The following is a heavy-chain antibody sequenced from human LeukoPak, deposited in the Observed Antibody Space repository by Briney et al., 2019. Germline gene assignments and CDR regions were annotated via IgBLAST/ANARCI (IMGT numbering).Heavy chain of an antibody. Sequence: GESLQISCKGSGYSFATYWIGWVRQMPGKGLEWMGIIYPGDSDTRYSPSFQGQVTISADKSISTAYLQWSSLKASDTAMYYCARRPYLLYSSSEWYFDYWGQGTLVTVSS. J-gene: IGHJ4*02. CDR1: GYSFATYW. CDR2: IYPGDSDT. D-gene: IGHD6-6*01. CDR3: ARRPYLLYSSSEWYFDY. V-gene: IGHV5-51*01.